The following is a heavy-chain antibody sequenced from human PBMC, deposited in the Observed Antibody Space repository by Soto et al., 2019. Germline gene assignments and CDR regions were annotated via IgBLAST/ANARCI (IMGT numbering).Heavy chain of an antibody. D-gene: IGHD3-16*01. V-gene: IGHV1-45*02. CDR2: ITPFSGDV. Sequence: SVKVSCKALGNTFTYRYLHWVRQAPGQALEWMGWITPFSGDVHYAQKFQERVTITRDRSINTAYMQMSSLRSEDTAMYFCAGGGVGSAPFTWEHPHPWGQGPLVTVPS. CDR3: AGGGVGSAPFTWEHPHP. CDR1: GNTFTYRY. J-gene: IGHJ5*02.